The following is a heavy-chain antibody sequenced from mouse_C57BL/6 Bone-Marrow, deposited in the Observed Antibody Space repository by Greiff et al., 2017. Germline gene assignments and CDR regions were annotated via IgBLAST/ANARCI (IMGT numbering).Heavy chain of an antibody. D-gene: IGHD3-3*01. J-gene: IGHJ3*01. CDR3: AGGCGGFAY. V-gene: IGHV5-16*01. CDR1: GFTFSDYY. CDR2: INYDGSST. Sequence: EVKLVESEGGLVQPGSSMKLSCTASGFTFSDYYMAWVRQVPEKGLEWVGNINYDGSSTYYLAPLKCRFIISRDNANTILYLQMSSLKSEAAAAYYCAGGCGGFAYWGQGTLVTVSA.